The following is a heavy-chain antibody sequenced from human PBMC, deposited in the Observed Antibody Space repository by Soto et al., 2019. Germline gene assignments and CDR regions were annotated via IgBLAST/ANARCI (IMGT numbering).Heavy chain of an antibody. D-gene: IGHD1-26*01. J-gene: IGHJ4*02. CDR1: GGSISSGGYF. CDR2: IYYSGST. V-gene: IGHV4-31*03. CDR3: ARVYRSSSSRPTSSVD. Sequence: QVQLQESGPGLVKPSQTLSLTCTVSGGSISSGGYFWSWIRQHPGKGLEWIGYIYYSGSTYYNPSLRSRVTISINPSKNQFSLKLSSVTAADTAVYYCARVYRSSSSRPTSSVDWGQGSLVTVSS.